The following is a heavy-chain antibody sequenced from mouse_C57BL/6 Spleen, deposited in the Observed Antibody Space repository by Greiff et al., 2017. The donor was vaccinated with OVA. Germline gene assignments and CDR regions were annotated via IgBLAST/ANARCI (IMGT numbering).Heavy chain of an antibody. CDR2: IDPNSGGT. CDR3: AGVFITTVGGAMDY. Sequence: QVQLQQPGAELVKPGASVKLSCKASGYTFTSYWMHWVKQRPGRGLEWIGRIDPNSGGTKYNEKFKSKATLTVDKPSSTAYMQLSSLTSEDSAVDYCAGVFITTVGGAMDYWGQGTSVTVSS. J-gene: IGHJ4*01. CDR1: GYTFTSYW. D-gene: IGHD1-1*01. V-gene: IGHV1-72*01.